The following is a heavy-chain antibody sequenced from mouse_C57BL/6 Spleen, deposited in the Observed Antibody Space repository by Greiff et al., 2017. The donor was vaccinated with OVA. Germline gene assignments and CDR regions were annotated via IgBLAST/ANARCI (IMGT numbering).Heavy chain of an antibody. Sequence: EVKLEESGGGLVKPGGSLKLSCAASGFTFSDYGMHWVRQAPEKGLEWVAYISSGSSTIYYADTVKGRFTISRDNAKNTLFLQMTSLRSEDTAMYYCARGYYGYPYAMDYWGQGTSVTVSS. CDR2: ISSGSSTI. D-gene: IGHD2-2*01. CDR3: ARGYYGYPYAMDY. V-gene: IGHV5-17*01. CDR1: GFTFSDYG. J-gene: IGHJ4*01.